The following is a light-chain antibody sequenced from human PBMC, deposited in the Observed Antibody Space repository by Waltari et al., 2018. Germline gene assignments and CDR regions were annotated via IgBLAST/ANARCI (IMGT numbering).Light chain of an antibody. J-gene: IGLJ2*01. CDR1: SSDIGAYNY. V-gene: IGLV2-14*01. CDR3: SSYTNTFVV. CDR2: EVR. Sequence: QSALTQPASVSGSPGQSITISCTGSSSDIGAYNYVAWYQHFPDEAPKLLIYEVRNRPSGVSSCFSGSKSGNTASLTISGIQAEDEAHYYCSSYTNTFVVFGGGTKLTVL.